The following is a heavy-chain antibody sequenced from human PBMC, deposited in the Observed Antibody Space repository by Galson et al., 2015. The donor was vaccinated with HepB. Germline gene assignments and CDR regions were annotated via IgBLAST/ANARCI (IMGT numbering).Heavy chain of an antibody. CDR3: AAGNGGIDS. CDR2: IEIGGIK. CDR1: GFGIGSLF. D-gene: IGHD3-16*01. J-gene: IGHJ4*02. V-gene: IGHV3-53*01. Sequence: SLRLSCAVSGFGIGSLFMTWIRQAPGKGLEFVSIIEIGGIKHYADSVKGRFAISGDSSKNTVYLQMNSLTVEDTALYYCAAGNGGIDSWGQGTLVTVSS.